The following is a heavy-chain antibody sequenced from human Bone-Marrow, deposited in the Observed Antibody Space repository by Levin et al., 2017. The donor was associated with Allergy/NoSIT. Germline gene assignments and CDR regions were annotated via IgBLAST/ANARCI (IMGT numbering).Heavy chain of an antibody. CDR2: IYSGGST. CDR1: GFIVSNNQ. CDR3: ARKTDTFMVTGDF. J-gene: IGHJ4*02. D-gene: IGHD5-18*01. V-gene: IGHV3-66*01. Sequence: GASVKVSCAASGFIVSNNQMTWVRQAPGKGPEWVSIIYSGGSTYYADSVKGRFTISRDSSKNTLYLQMNSLRAEDTAVYYCARKTDTFMVTGDFWGQGTLVTVSS.